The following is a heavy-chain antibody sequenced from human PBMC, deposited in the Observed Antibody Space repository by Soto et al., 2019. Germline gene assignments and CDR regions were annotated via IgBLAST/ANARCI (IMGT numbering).Heavy chain of an antibody. CDR3: ARVPDSSLGTMDV. Sequence: GESLKISCKGSGYSFTTYCIGWVRQLPWQGLEWMGVMFPCDSDTRYSPSFQGQVTMSADPSTNTAYLEWSSLKAADSAMYYCARVPDSSLGTMDVWGQGTTVTVYS. V-gene: IGHV5-51*01. CDR1: GYSFTTYC. CDR2: MFPCDSDT. D-gene: IGHD6-19*01. J-gene: IGHJ6*02.